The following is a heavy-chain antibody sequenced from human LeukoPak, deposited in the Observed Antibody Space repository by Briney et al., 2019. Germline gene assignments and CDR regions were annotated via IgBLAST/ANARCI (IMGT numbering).Heavy chain of an antibody. CDR3: ARDSALAAVTTAYYYYGMDV. Sequence: PSETLSLTCAVYGGSFSGYYWSWIRQPPGKGLEWIGEINHSGSTNYNPSLKSRVTISVDTSKNQFSLKLSSVTAADTAVYYCARDSALAAVTTAYYYYGMDVWGQGTTVTVSS. CDR2: INHSGST. CDR1: GGSFSGYY. V-gene: IGHV4-34*01. J-gene: IGHJ6*02. D-gene: IGHD4-17*01.